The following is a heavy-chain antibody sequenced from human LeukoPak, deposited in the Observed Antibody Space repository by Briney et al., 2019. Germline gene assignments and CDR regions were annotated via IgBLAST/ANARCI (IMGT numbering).Heavy chain of an antibody. V-gene: IGHV3-49*03. CDR1: GFTFGDYL. J-gene: IGHJ4*02. CDR3: SRGSGWLSVY. CDR2: ISGGTT. D-gene: IGHD6-19*01. Sequence: GRSLRLSCTASGFTFGDYLMSWFRQAPGKGLEWIGFISGGTTEYAASVKGRFTISRDDSTSIAYLQMNSLTTEDTAVCYCSRGSGWLSVYWGQGTLVTVSS.